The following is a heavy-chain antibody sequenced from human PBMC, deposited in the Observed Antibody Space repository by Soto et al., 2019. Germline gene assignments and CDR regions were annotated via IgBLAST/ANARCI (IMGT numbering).Heavy chain of an antibody. D-gene: IGHD6-19*01. Sequence: QVQLVQSGAEVKKPGASVKVSCKASGYTFTSYAMHWVRQAPGQRLEWMGWINAGNGNTKYSQKFQGRVTITRDTXAXXAYMELSSLRSEDTAVYYCARARSIAVGVYNWFDPWGQGTLVTVSS. CDR2: INAGNGNT. CDR1: GYTFTSYA. V-gene: IGHV1-3*01. CDR3: ARARSIAVGVYNWFDP. J-gene: IGHJ5*02.